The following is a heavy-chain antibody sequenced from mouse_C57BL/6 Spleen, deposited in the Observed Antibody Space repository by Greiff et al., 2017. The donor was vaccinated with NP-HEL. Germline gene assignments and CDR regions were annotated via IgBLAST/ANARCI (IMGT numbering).Heavy chain of an antibody. CDR3: ARTERYYAMDY. V-gene: IGHV1-9*01. J-gene: IGHJ4*01. CDR2: ILPGSGST. Sequence: VQLQQSGPVLVKPGASVKMSCKASGYTFTDYYMNWVKQSHGKSLEWIGEILPGSGSTNYNEKFKGKATFTADTSSNTAYMQLSSLTTEDSAIYYCARTERYYAMDYWGQGTSVTVSS. CDR1: GYTFTDYY.